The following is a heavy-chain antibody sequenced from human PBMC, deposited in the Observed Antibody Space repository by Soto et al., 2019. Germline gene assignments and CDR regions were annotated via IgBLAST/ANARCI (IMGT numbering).Heavy chain of an antibody. D-gene: IGHD2-2*01. V-gene: IGHV3-48*02. J-gene: IGHJ6*02. CDR1: GFTFSSYS. Sequence: GGSLRLSCAASGFTFSSYSMNWVRQAPGKGLEWVSYISSSSSTIYYADSVKGRFTISRDNAKNSLYLQMNSLRDEDTAVYYCARDQYCSSTSCYVFWDYYYGMDVWGQGTTVTVS. CDR2: ISSSSSTI. CDR3: ARDQYCSSTSCYVFWDYYYGMDV.